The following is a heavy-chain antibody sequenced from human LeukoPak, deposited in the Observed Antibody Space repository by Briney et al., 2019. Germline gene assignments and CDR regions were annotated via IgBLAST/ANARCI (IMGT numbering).Heavy chain of an antibody. V-gene: IGHV4-34*01. J-gene: IGHJ4*02. D-gene: IGHD2-21*02. CDR3: ARDAFCLNGVCYSGRYDY. CDR2: VNSRGSA. Sequence: KPSETLSLTCAAHGGSFSGYYWTWIRQSPGKGMEWIGEVNSRGSANYNPSLTSRVTISVDTSKNQFPLRLTSVTAADAGVYYCARDAFCLNGVCYSGRYDYWGQGILVSVSS. CDR1: GGSFSGYY.